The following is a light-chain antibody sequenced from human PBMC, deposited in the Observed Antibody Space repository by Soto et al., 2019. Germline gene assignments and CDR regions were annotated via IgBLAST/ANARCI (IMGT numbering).Light chain of an antibody. CDR1: HSVNSW. CDR2: KAS. CDR3: QQYNSYWT. J-gene: IGKJ1*01. Sequence: DIQLTQSPSTLSASVGDRVTITCRASHSVNSWLAWFQQKPGKAPKLLMYKASTLESGVPSRFSGSGSGTEFTLTISSLQPDDFGTYYCQQYNSYWTFGQGTKVDIK. V-gene: IGKV1-5*03.